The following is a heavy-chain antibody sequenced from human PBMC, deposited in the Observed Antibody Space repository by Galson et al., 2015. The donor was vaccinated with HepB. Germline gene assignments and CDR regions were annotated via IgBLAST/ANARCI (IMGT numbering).Heavy chain of an antibody. V-gene: IGHV1-69*02. CDR1: GGSFSSSFSSYS. CDR2: IIPGLGIV. Sequence: SVKVSCKASGGSFSSSFSSYSFNWVRQARGQGPEWMGRIIPGLGIVKSAPKFQDRITMSADTSASRVFMELRSLRSEDTATYHCARAKSQAESWFFDLWGPGSLVTVTS. CDR3: ARAKSQAESWFFDL. J-gene: IGHJ2*01. D-gene: IGHD1-14*01.